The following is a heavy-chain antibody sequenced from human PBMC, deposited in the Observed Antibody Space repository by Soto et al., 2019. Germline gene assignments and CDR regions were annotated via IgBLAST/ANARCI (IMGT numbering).Heavy chain of an antibody. Sequence: PSETLSLTCTVSGGSISSYYWSWIRQPPGKGLEWIGYMYNSGSTKYNPSLQSRLTISVDTSKYQFSLKLSSVTAADTAVYYCARTRNDGYFDYWGQGILVTVS. CDR1: GGSISSYY. CDR3: ARTRNDGYFDY. CDR2: MYNSGST. V-gene: IGHV4-59*08. J-gene: IGHJ4*02. D-gene: IGHD1-1*01.